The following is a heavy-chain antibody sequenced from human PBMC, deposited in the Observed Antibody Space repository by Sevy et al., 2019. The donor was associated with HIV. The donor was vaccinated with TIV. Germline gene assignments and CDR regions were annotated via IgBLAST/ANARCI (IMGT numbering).Heavy chain of an antibody. Sequence: GGSLRLSCAASGFTFSSYAMHWVRQAPGKGLEWVAVISYDGSNKYYADSVKGRFTISRDNSKNTLYLQMYSLRAEDTAVYYCARDRGDGYKDFDYWGQGTLVTVSS. J-gene: IGHJ4*02. V-gene: IGHV3-30-3*01. CDR3: ARDRGDGYKDFDY. CDR2: ISYDGSNK. D-gene: IGHD3-10*01. CDR1: GFTFSSYA.